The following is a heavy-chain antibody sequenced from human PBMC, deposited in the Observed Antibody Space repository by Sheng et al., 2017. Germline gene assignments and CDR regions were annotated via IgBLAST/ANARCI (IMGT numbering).Heavy chain of an antibody. Sequence: QVQLQESGPGLVKPSETLSLTCAVSGYSISSGYYWGWIRQPPGKGLEWIGSIYHSGSTYYNPSLKSRVTISVDTSKNQFSLKLSSVTAADTAVYYCARAGSIAARRRNWFDPWDQGTLVTVSS. CDR2: IYHSGST. CDR3: ARAGSIAARRRNWFDP. D-gene: IGHD6-6*01. V-gene: IGHV4-38-2*01. CDR1: GYSISSGYY. J-gene: IGHJ5*02.